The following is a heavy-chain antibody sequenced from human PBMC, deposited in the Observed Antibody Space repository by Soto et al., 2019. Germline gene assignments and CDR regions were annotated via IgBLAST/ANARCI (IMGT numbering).Heavy chain of an antibody. CDR1: RYTFTGYC. Sequence: GSGRVGCQGSRYTFTGYCMQWVRQAPGQGGEWMAWITPNSAPTTYAQKSHCRVTMTRDTSISTASMELSRLRSDDPAVYYCAPVAAAVGARTNRNWFDPWGQGTLVTVSS. V-gene: IGHV1-2*02. CDR3: APVAAAVGARTNRNWFDP. J-gene: IGHJ5*02. CDR2: ITPNSAPT. D-gene: IGHD6-13*01.